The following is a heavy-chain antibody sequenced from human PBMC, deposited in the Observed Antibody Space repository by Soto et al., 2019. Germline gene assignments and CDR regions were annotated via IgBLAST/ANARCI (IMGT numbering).Heavy chain of an antibody. Sequence: GGSLRLSCAASGFTFDDYAMHWVRQAPGKGLEWVSLISWDGGSTYYADSVKGRFTISRDNSKNSLYLQMNSLRAEDTALYYCAKDMYDSSGYWGVYGMDVWGQGTTVTVSS. CDR3: AKDMYDSSGYWGVYGMDV. CDR2: ISWDGGST. J-gene: IGHJ6*02. D-gene: IGHD3-22*01. CDR1: GFTFDDYA. V-gene: IGHV3-43D*04.